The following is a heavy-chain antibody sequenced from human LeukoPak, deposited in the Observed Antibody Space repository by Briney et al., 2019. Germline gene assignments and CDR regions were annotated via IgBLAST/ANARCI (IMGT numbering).Heavy chain of an antibody. V-gene: IGHV4-59*11. CDR3: ATGPYCGGDCTVGAFDI. CDR2: IYYSGST. CDR1: GGSISSHY. J-gene: IGHJ3*02. Sequence: SETLSLTCTVSGGSISSHYWSWIRQPPGKGLEWIGYIYYSGSTDYNPSLKSRVTISVDTSKNQFSLKLSSVTAADTAVYYCATGPYCGGDCTVGAFDIWGQGTMDTVSS. D-gene: IGHD2-21*02.